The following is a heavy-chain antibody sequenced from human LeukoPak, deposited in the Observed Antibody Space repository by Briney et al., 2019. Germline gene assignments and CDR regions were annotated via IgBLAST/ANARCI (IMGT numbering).Heavy chain of an antibody. J-gene: IGHJ6*03. CDR1: GGSISSDY. V-gene: IGHV4-59*01. CDR3: ARMVAARPYYMDV. D-gene: IGHD2-15*01. Sequence: SETLSLTCTVSGGSISSDYWSWIRQPPGKRLEWIGYIYYSGSTNYNPSLKSHVTISVDTYKNQFSLKLGSVTAADTAVYYCARMVAARPYYMDVWGKGTTVTVSS. CDR2: IYYSGST.